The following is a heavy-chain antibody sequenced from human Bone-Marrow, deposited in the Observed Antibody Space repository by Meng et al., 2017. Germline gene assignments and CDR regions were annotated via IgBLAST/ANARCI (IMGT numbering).Heavy chain of an antibody. CDR1: GGSISSSSYY. CDR2: IYYSGST. V-gene: IGHV4-39*07. CDR3: ARVENGRADRFDL. D-gene: IGHD5-24*01. Sequence: GPLRLSCTVPGGSISSSSYYWGWIRQPPGKGLEWIGSIYYSGSTYYNPSLKSRVTISVDTSKNQFSLKLSSVATADTAVYYCARVENGRADRFDLWGRGTLVTVSS. J-gene: IGHJ2*01.